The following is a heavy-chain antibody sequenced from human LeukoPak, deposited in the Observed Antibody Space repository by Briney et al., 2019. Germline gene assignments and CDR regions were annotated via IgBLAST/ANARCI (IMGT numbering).Heavy chain of an antibody. CDR1: GFTFSNYA. Sequence: GGSLRLSCAASGFTFSNYAMNWVRQAPGKGLEWVSSITGSGGDAYYADSVKGRFTISRDNSKNTLDLQMNSLRAEDTAVYYCAKGLKGCSGSSCYYFFDFWGQGALITVSS. J-gene: IGHJ4*02. D-gene: IGHD2-15*01. CDR3: AKGLKGCSGSSCYYFFDF. CDR2: ITGSGGDA. V-gene: IGHV3-23*01.